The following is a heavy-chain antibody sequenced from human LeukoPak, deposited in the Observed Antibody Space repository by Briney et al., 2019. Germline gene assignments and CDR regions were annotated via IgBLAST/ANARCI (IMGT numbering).Heavy chain of an antibody. CDR3: ARGSRSWPADY. D-gene: IGHD6-13*01. CDR1: GFTFSSYW. J-gene: IGHJ4*02. V-gene: IGHV3-74*01. Sequence: GGSLRLSCAASGFTFSSYWMHWVRQVPGKGLVWVSRINSDGSSTSYADSVKGRFTISRDNAKNTLYLQMNSLGAEDTAVYYRARGSRSWPADYWGQGTLVTVSS. CDR2: INSDGSST.